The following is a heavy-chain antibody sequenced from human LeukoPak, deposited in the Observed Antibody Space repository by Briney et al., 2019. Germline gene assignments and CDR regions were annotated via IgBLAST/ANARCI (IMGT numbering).Heavy chain of an antibody. CDR2: ISGSGGST. Sequence: GGSLRLSCAASGFTFSSYWMSWVRQAPGKGLEWVSAISGSGGSTYYADSVKGRFTISRDNSKNTLYLQMNSLRAEDTAVYYCANGGDYDILTGYYTPFDYWGQGTLVTVSS. V-gene: IGHV3-23*01. CDR3: ANGGDYDILTGYYTPFDY. CDR1: GFTFSSYW. J-gene: IGHJ4*02. D-gene: IGHD3-9*01.